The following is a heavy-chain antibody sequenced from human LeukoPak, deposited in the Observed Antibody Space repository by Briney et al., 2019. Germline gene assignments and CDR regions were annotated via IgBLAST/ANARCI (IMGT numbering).Heavy chain of an antibody. CDR2: TSSSDAGT. CDR3: ARAPVTSCSGVLCYPFDY. V-gene: IGHV3-23*01. J-gene: IGHJ4*02. Sequence: PGGSLRLSCAASGFTFSSYWMHWVRQAPGKGLEWVSATSSSDAGTYHADSVRGRFTISRDNSKNTLYLQMNSLRAEDAAVYYCARAPVTSCSGVLCYPFDYWGQGTLVTVSS. D-gene: IGHD2-15*01. CDR1: GFTFSSYW.